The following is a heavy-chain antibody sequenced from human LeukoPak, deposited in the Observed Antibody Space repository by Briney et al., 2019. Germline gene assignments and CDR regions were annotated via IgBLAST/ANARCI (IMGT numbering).Heavy chain of an antibody. CDR3: ARHRRIMKYQRKGWYFDL. CDR2: INHSGST. CDR1: GGSFSGYY. Sequence: PSETLSLTCAVYGGSFSGYYWSWIRQPPGKGLEWIGEINHSGSTNYNPSLKSRVTISVDTSKNQFSLKLSSVTAADTAVYYCARHRRIMKYQRKGWYFDLWGRGTLVTVSS. J-gene: IGHJ2*01. D-gene: IGHD2-2*01. V-gene: IGHV4-34*01.